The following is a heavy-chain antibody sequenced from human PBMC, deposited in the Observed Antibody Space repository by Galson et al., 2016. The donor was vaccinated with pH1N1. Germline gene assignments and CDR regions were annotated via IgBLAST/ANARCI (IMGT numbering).Heavy chain of an antibody. CDR3: AHNNYGDYVNWFDP. J-gene: IGHJ5*02. V-gene: IGHV2-70*04. D-gene: IGHD4-17*01. CDR2: IDWGDDK. CDR1: GFSLSTSGMR. Sequence: PALVKPTQTLTLTCTFSGFSLSTSGMRVSWIRQPPGKALEWLARIDWGDDKFYNTSLKTRLTISKDTSKNQVVLTMTSMDPVDTATYYCAHNNYGDYVNWFDPWGQGTLVTVSS.